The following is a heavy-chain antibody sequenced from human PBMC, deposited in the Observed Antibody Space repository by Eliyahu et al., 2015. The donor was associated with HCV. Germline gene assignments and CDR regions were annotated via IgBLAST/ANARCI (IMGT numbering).Heavy chain of an antibody. CDR2: IXGSGGST. CDR3: AKDWTFGVDGDGDSSGYDPYYFDY. J-gene: IGHJ4*02. V-gene: IGHV3-23*01. D-gene: IGHD3-22*01. CDR1: GFTFSSYA. Sequence: EVQLLESGGGLVQPGGSLRLSCAASGFTFSSYAMSWVRQAPGKGLEWVSAIXGSGGSTYYADSVKGRFTISRDNSKNTLYLQMNSLRAGDTAVYYCAKDWTFGVDGDGDSSGYDPYYFDYWGQGTLVTVSS.